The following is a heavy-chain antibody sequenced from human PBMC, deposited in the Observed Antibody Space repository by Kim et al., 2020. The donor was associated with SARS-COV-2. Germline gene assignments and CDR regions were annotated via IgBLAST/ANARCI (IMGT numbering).Heavy chain of an antibody. D-gene: IGHD2-15*01. J-gene: IGHJ6*03. CDR1: GFGFGGYG. CDR2: IWDGGDKK. Sequence: GGSLRLSCAASGFGFGGYGMHWVRQAPGKGLEWVAAIWDGGDKKYYADSVKGRFTISRDNSKNTLYLQMSSLRADDTAVYFCARGRCCSGSKCYSYMDV. CDR3: ARGRCCSGSKCYSYMDV. V-gene: IGHV3-33*08.